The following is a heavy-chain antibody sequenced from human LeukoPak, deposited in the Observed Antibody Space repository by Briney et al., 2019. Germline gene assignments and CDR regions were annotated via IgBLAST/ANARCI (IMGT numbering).Heavy chain of an antibody. CDR2: IGSDNKP. Sequence: AGGSLRLSCEASGSTFSAYAMTWVRQAPGQGLEWVSSIGSDNKPHYSESVKGRFAISRDNSKSMLFLQLNSLRAEDTALYYCARDLHYYEAMDVWGQGTTVTVSS. CDR3: ARDLHYYEAMDV. J-gene: IGHJ6*02. V-gene: IGHV3-23*01. CDR1: GSTFSAYA.